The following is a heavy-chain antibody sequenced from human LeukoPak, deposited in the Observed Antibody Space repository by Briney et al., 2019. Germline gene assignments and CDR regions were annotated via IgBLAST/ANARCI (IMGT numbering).Heavy chain of an antibody. D-gene: IGHD3-22*01. V-gene: IGHV4-34*01. Sequence: SETLPLTCAVYGGSFSGYYWSWIRQPPGKGLEWIGEINHSGSTNYNPSLKSRVTISVDTSKNQFSLKLSSVTAADTAVYYCARNYDSSGYKWSWFDPWGQGTLVTVSS. CDR3: ARNYDSSGYKWSWFDP. CDR2: INHSGST. CDR1: GGSFSGYY. J-gene: IGHJ5*02.